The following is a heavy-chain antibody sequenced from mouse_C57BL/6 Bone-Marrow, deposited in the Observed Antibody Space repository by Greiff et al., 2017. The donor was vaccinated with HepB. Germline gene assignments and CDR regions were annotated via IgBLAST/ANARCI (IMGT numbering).Heavy chain of an antibody. CDR1: GYTFTSYW. V-gene: IGHV1-69*01. J-gene: IGHJ1*03. CDR3: ARFYYGSSYWYFDV. Sequence: QVQLQQPGAELVMPGASVKLSCKASGYTFTSYWMHWVKQRPGQGLEWIGEIDPPDSYTNYNQKFKGKSTLTVDKSSSTAYMQLSSLTSEDSAVYYCARFYYGSSYWYFDVWGTGTTVTVSS. D-gene: IGHD1-1*01. CDR2: IDPPDSYT.